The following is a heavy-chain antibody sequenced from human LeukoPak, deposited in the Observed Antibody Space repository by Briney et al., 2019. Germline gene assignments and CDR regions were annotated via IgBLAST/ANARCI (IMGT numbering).Heavy chain of an antibody. D-gene: IGHD3-3*01. CDR2: INHSGST. CDR1: GGSFSGYY. J-gene: IGHJ4*02. CDR3: ARESPHYDFWSGYNPDY. V-gene: IGHV4-34*01. Sequence: SETLSLTCAVYGGSFSGYYWSWIRQPPGKGLEWIGEINHSGSTNYNPSLKSRVTISVDTSKNQFSLKLSSVTAADTAVYYCARESPHYDFWSGYNPDYWGQGTLVTVSS.